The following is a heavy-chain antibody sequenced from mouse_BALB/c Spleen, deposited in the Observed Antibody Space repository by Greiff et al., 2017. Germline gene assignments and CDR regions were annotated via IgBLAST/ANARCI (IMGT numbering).Heavy chain of an antibody. Sequence: EVKVIESGGGLVQPGGSLRLSCATSGFTFTDYYMSWVRQPPGKALEWLGFIRNKANGYTTEYSASVKGRFTISRDNSQSILYLQMNTLRAEDSATYYCARDDYGEFDYWGQGTTLTVSS. CDR2: IRNKANGYTT. V-gene: IGHV7-3*02. CDR3: ARDDYGEFDY. D-gene: IGHD2-4*01. CDR1: GFTFTDYY. J-gene: IGHJ2*01.